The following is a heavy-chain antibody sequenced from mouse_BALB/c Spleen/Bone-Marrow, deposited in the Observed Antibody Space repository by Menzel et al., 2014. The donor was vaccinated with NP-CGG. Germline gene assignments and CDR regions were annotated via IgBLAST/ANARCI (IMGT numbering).Heavy chain of an antibody. V-gene: IGHV1-69*01. CDR1: GYTFTDYW. D-gene: IGHD2-4*01. Sequence: QVQLKESGAELVMPGASVKMSCKASGYTFTDYWMHWVKQRPGQGLEWIGAIDTSDSYTSYNQKFKGKATLTVDESSSTAYMQLSSLTSEDSAVYYCARKYDYYYAMDYWGQGTSVTVSS. CDR2: IDTSDSYT. CDR3: ARKYDYYYAMDY. J-gene: IGHJ4*01.